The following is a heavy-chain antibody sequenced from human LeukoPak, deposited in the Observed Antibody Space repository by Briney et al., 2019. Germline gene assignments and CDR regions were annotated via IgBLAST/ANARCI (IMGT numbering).Heavy chain of an antibody. CDR2: IGTAGDP. V-gene: IGHV3-13*05. Sequence: PGGSLRLSCAASGFTFSSYDMHWVHQATGKGLEWVSAIGTAGDPYYPGSVKGRFTISRENAKNSLYLQMNSLRAGDTAVYYCARGIAAAGLYYFDYWGQGTLVTVSS. J-gene: IGHJ4*02. CDR3: ARGIAAAGLYYFDY. CDR1: GFTFSSYD. D-gene: IGHD6-13*01.